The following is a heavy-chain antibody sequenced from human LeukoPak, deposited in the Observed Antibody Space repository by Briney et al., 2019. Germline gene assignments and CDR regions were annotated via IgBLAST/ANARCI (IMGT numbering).Heavy chain of an antibody. CDR3: ARDSGGGGYGMDV. J-gene: IGHJ6*02. CDR1: GFTFSSYW. CDR2: INSDGSST. D-gene: IGHD2-8*02. Sequence: PGGSLRLSCAASGFTFSSYWMPWVRQAPGKGLVWVSRINSDGSSTSYADSVKGRFTISRDNVKNTLYLQMNSLRAEDTDVYYCARDSGGGGYGMDVWGQGTTVTVSS. V-gene: IGHV3-74*01.